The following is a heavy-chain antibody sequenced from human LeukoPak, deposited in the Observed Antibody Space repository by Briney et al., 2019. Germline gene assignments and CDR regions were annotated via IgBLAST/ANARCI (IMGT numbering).Heavy chain of an antibody. CDR1: GFTFSSYG. CDR2: ISYDGSNK. Sequence: PGRSLRLSCAASGFTFSSYGMHWVRQAPGKGLEWVAVISYDGSNKYYADSVKGRFTISRDNAKNSLYLQMNSLRAEDTAVYYCARDLSHPSSATNYYYYYMDVWGKGTTVTVSS. CDR3: ARDLSHPSSATNYYYYYMDV. V-gene: IGHV3-30*03. D-gene: IGHD2-2*01. J-gene: IGHJ6*03.